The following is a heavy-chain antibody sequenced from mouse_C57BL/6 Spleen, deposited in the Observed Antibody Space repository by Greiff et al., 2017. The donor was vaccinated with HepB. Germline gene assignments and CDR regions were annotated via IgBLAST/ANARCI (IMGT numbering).Heavy chain of an antibody. V-gene: IGHV7-3*01. J-gene: IGHJ3*01. CDR1: GFTFTDYY. Sequence: EVKLVESGGGLVQPGGSLSLSCAASGFTFTDYYMSWVRQPPGKALEWLGFIRNKANGYTTEYSASVKGRFTISRDNSQSILYLQMNALRAEDSATYYCARYRPEVWFAYWGQGTLVTVSA. CDR3: ARYRPEVWFAY. CDR2: IRNKANGYTT.